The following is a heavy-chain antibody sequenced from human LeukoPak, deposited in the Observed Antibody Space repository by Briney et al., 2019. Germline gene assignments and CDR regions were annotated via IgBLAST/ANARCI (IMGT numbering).Heavy chain of an antibody. J-gene: IGHJ4*02. Sequence: PGGSLRLSCAASGFTFTSYEMNWVRQAPGKGLEWVSYISSTGSTIYYADSVKGRFTISRDNAKNSLYLQMNSLRADDTAVYYCARGRQWLVPFDYWGQGTLVTVSS. V-gene: IGHV3-48*03. CDR2: ISSTGSTI. CDR3: ARGRQWLVPFDY. D-gene: IGHD6-19*01. CDR1: GFTFTSYE.